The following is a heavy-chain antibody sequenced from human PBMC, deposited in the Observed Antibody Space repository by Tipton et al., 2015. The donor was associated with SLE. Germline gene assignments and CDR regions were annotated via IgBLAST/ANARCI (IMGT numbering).Heavy chain of an antibody. J-gene: IGHJ4*02. V-gene: IGHV4-59*08. CDR3: ARHFPRLVNDLYYFDY. Sequence: LRLSCTVSDGSISPYYWSWVRQSPGRGLEWIGFLYHSGITNYNPSLKSRVTISGDSSKNQFSLRLTSVTAADTAVYYCARHFPRLVNDLYYFDYWGQGVLVTVSS. CDR1: DGSISPYY. CDR2: LYHSGIT. D-gene: IGHD5/OR15-5a*01.